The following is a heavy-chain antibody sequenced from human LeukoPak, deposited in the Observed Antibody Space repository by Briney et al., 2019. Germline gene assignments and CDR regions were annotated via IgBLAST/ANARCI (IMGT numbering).Heavy chain of an antibody. D-gene: IGHD1-26*01. CDR2: IIPIFGTA. J-gene: IGHJ3*02. Sequence: SVKVSCKASGGTFNSYAISWVRQAPGQGLEWMGRIIPIFGTANYAQKFQGRVTITTDESTSTAYMELSSLRSEDTAVYYCARGHSGSPSFDIWGQGTMVTVSS. CDR1: GGTFNSYA. CDR3: ARGHSGSPSFDI. V-gene: IGHV1-69*05.